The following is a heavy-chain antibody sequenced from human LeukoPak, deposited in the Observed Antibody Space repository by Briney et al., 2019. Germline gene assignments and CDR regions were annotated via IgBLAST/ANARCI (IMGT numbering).Heavy chain of an antibody. J-gene: IGHJ6*02. CDR3: AKDMGYRYYYYGMGV. V-gene: IGHV3-21*04. Sequence: GGSLRLSCAASGFTFNSHSMNWVRQAPGKGLEWVSSISSGSSYIYYADSVKGRFTISRDNAKNSLYLQMNSLRAEDTALYYCAKDMGYRYYYYGMGVWGQGTTVTVSS. D-gene: IGHD5-18*01. CDR2: ISSGSSYI. CDR1: GFTFNSHS.